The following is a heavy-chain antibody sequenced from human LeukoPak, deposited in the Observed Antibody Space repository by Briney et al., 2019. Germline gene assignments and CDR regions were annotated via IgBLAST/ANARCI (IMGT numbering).Heavy chain of an antibody. CDR3: AKDILRFGELGDAFDI. V-gene: IGHV3-9*03. CDR1: GFTFDDYA. CDR2: ISWNSGSI. J-gene: IGHJ3*02. Sequence: PGGSLRLSCAASGFTFDDYAMHWVRQAPGKGLEWVSGISWNSGSIGYADSVKGRFTISRDNAKNSLYLQMNSLRAEDMALYYCAKDILRFGELGDAFDIWGQGTMVTVSS. D-gene: IGHD3-10*01.